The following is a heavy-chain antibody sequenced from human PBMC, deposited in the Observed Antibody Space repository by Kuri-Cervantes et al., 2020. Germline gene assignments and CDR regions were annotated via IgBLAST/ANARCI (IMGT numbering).Heavy chain of an antibody. D-gene: IGHD6-13*01. V-gene: IGHV3-21*04. Sequence: GESLKISYAASGFTFSSYSMNWVRQAPGKGLEWVSSISSSSSYIYYADSVKGRFTISRDNSKNTLYLQVNFLRAEDTAVYYCAKGSSSSRPYYFEYWGQGTLVTVSS. CDR2: ISSSSSYI. J-gene: IGHJ4*02. CDR1: GFTFSSYS. CDR3: AKGSSSSRPYYFEY.